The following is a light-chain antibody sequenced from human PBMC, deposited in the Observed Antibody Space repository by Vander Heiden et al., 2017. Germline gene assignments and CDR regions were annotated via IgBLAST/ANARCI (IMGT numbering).Light chain of an antibody. CDR1: QSVGFW. CDR2: KAS. CDR3: QKYNGYPWT. V-gene: IGKV1-5*03. Sequence: DIQMMQSPSTLSASVGDTVTITCRAGQSVGFWLAWYQQKPGKAPNLLIYKASSLESGVPSRFSGKGSGTEFTLTISSLQPDDFATYYCQKYNGYPWTFGQGTKLEIK. J-gene: IGKJ1*01.